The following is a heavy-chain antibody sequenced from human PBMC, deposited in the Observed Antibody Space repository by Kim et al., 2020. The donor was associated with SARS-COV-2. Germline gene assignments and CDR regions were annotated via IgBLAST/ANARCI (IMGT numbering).Heavy chain of an antibody. CDR1: GYTFTSYD. CDR2: MNPNSGNT. V-gene: IGHV1-8*01. J-gene: IGHJ6*02. CDR3: ARGGPFLEYSSGWYSVLWGIEGYYGMDV. Sequence: ASVKVSCKASGYTFTSYDINWVRQATGQGLEWMGWMNPNSGNTGYAQKFQGRVTMTRNTSISTAYMELSSLRSEDTAVYYCARGGPFLEYSSGWYSVLWGIEGYYGMDVWGQGTTVTVSS. D-gene: IGHD6-19*01.